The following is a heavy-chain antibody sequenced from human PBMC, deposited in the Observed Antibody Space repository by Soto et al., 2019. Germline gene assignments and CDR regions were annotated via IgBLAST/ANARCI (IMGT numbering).Heavy chain of an antibody. CDR1: GGSVTASNY. CDR3: ARADAPYYYDYSGFYFGY. CDR2: TA. V-gene: IGHV4-39*01. J-gene: IGHJ4*02. D-gene: IGHD3-22*01. Sequence: QLQLEESGPGLVKPSETLSLTCTVSGGSVTASNYWGWSRQPPGKGLEWIESTASYNPSLKSRVTISVDTSKNQFSLKLTSVTTADTAVYYCARADAPYYYDYSGFYFGYWGQGTLVTVSP.